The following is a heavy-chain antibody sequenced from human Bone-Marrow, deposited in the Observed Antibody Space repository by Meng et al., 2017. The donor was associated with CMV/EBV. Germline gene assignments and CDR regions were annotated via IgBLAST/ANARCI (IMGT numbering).Heavy chain of an antibody. CDR3: ARAQKSALMTGMGV. CDR2: ISWNSAIR. D-gene: IGHD3-3*01. J-gene: IGHJ6*02. CDR1: GFTFSSYA. V-gene: IGHV3-9*01. Sequence: RFSCAASGFTFSSYAMSWVRQTPGKGLEWVSAISWNSAIRDYAGSVKGRFIISRDNAKKTLYLQMNTLRIEDTALYYCARAQKSALMTGMGVWGQGTTVTVSS.